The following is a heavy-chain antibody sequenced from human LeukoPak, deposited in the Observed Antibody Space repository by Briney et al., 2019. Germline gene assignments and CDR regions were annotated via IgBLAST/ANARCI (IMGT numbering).Heavy chain of an antibody. J-gene: IGHJ6*04. CDR2: IIPLFGTP. CDR1: GGTFSSYT. CDR3: ASATLRCSGGSCYEMDV. V-gene: IGHV1-69*06. D-gene: IGHD2-15*01. Sequence: GASVKVSCKASGGTFSSYTISWVRQAPGQGLEWMGGIIPLFGTPDYAQKFQDRLTITADKSTSTAYMELSSLRSEDTAVYYCASATLRCSGGSCYEMDVSGKGTTVTVSS.